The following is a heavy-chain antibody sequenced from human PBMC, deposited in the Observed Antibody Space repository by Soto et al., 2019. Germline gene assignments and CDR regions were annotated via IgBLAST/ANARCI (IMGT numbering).Heavy chain of an antibody. J-gene: IGHJ4*02. CDR2: ISSSSSYI. CDR1: GFTFSSYS. CDR3: ARDRPYYYDSSGPSFDY. Sequence: GGSLRLSCPASGFTFSSYSMNWFRQAPGKGLEWVSSISSSSSYIYYADSVKGRFTISRDNAKNSLYLQMNSLRAEDTAVYYCARDRPYYYDSSGPSFDYWGQGTLVTVSS. D-gene: IGHD3-22*01. V-gene: IGHV3-21*01.